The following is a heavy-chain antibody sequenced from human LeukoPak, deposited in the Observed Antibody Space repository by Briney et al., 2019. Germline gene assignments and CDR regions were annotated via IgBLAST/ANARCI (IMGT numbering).Heavy chain of an antibody. CDR1: GYSFTSYW. CDR2: FHPGYFDI. V-gene: IGHV5-51*01. CDR3: ARYTGSYFYFDY. D-gene: IGHD1-26*01. Sequence: GESPQISCKGYGYSFTSYWIGWVPQMPGNGLERMVIFHPGYFDIRYSPSFQGQVTISADKSISTASLQWSSLKASDTAMYYCARYTGSYFYFDYWGQVTLVTVSS. J-gene: IGHJ4*02.